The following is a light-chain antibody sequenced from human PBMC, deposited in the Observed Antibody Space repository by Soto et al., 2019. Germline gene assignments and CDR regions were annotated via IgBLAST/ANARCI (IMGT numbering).Light chain of an antibody. Sequence: EIVLTQSPGTLSLSPGERVTLSCRASRSVANNYVAWYQQIPGQAPRLLIYGASTRATGIPARFSGSGSGTEFTLTISSLQSEDFAVYYCQQYNNWPLITFGQGTRLEIK. CDR2: GAS. CDR1: RSVANN. CDR3: QQYNNWPLIT. J-gene: IGKJ5*01. V-gene: IGKV3-15*01.